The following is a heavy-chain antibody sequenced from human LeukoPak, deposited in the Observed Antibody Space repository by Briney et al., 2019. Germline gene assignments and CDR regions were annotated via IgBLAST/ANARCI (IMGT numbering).Heavy chain of an antibody. D-gene: IGHD3-3*01. V-gene: IGHV4-61*02. CDR2: IYTSGST. CDR3: ARDSPDYDFWSGYGFDP. CDR1: GGSISSRGYY. Sequence: SETLSLTCSVSGGSISSRGYYWSWIRQPAGKGLEWIGRIYTSGSTNYNPSLKSRVTISVDTSKNQFSLKLSSVTAADTAVYYCARDSPDYDFWSGYGFDPWGQGTLVTVSS. J-gene: IGHJ5*02.